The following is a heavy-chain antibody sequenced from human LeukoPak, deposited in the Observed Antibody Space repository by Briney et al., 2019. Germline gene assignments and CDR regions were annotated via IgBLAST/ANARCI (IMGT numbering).Heavy chain of an antibody. CDR2: IYHSGST. CDR3: ARSDCQRRFNTMVRGVISLGWFDP. Sequence: SETLSLTCTVSGYSISSGYYWGWIRQPPGKGLEWIGSIYHSGSTYYNPSLKSRVTISVDTSKNQFSLKLSSVTAADTAVYYCARSDCQRRFNTMVRGVISLGWFDPWGQGTLVTVSS. D-gene: IGHD3-10*01. CDR1: GYSISSGYY. V-gene: IGHV4-38-2*02. J-gene: IGHJ5*02.